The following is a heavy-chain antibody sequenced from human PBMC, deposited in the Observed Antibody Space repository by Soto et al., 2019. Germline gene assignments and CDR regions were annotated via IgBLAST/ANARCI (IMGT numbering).Heavy chain of an antibody. J-gene: IGHJ6*02. CDR1: GGTFSSYT. D-gene: IGHD5-18*01. Sequence: SVKVSCKASGGTFSSYTISWVRQAPGQGLEWMGRIIPILGIANYAQKFQGRVTITADKSTSTAYMELSSLRSEDTAVYYCAVETAMDNGYYYSGMDVWGQGTTVTVSS. V-gene: IGHV1-69*02. CDR3: AVETAMDNGYYYSGMDV. CDR2: IIPILGIA.